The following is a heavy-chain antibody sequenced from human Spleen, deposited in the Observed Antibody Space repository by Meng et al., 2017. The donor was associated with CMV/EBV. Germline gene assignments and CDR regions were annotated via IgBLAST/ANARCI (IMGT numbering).Heavy chain of an antibody. J-gene: IGHJ4*02. Sequence: GESLKISCAASGFTFGNYGMHWVRQAPGKGLEWVAFLRYDGNNKYYTDSVKGRFTISRDNSKNTLYLQMNSLRAEDTAVYYCAKDNWNYRSYFDYWGQGTLVTVSS. CDR3: AKDNWNYRSYFDY. V-gene: IGHV3-30*02. D-gene: IGHD1-7*01. CDR2: LRYDGNNK. CDR1: GFTFGNYG.